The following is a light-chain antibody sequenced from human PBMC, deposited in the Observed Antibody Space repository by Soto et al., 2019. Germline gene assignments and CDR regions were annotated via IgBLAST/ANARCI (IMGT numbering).Light chain of an antibody. CDR1: QRLSSN. V-gene: IGKV3-15*01. J-gene: IGKJ1*01. CDR3: QQYINWPPT. CDR2: GAS. Sequence: EIVLTQSPVTLSVSPGERVTLSCRASQRLSSNLAWYQQRPGQAPRLLIYGASIRATEIPARFIGSGSGTDFTLSTSRLRTAYFAVFYCQQYINWPPTFGQGTKVGVK.